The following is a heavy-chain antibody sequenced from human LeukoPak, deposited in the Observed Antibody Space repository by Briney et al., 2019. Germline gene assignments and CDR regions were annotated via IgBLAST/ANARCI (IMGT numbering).Heavy chain of an antibody. Sequence: PGGSLRLSCAASGFTFDDYAMHWVRQAPGKGLEWVSGISWNSGSIGYADSVKGRFTISRDNAKNSLYLQMNSLRAEDTAVYYCARGVAARPGYFQHWGQGTLVTVSS. D-gene: IGHD6-6*01. CDR2: ISWNSGSI. V-gene: IGHV3-9*01. CDR1: GFTFDDYA. CDR3: ARGVAARPGYFQH. J-gene: IGHJ1*01.